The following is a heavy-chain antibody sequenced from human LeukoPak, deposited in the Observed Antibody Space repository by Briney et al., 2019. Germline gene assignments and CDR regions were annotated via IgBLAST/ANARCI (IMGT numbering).Heavy chain of an antibody. Sequence: SDTVSLTCTVSGGSVSSHYWNWIRQPAGKGLEWIGRIYNTGTTNYNPPLESRVTISIDRSKNQFVLKLTSVTAADTAVYYCANSISMDFEYWGQGTLVTVS. CDR2: IYNTGTT. J-gene: IGHJ4*02. CDR1: GGSVSSHY. V-gene: IGHV4-4*07. CDR3: ANSISMDFEY. D-gene: IGHD2/OR15-2a*01.